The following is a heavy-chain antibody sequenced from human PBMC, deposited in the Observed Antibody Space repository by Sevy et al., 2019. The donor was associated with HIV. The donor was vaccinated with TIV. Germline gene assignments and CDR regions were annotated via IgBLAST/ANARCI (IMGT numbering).Heavy chain of an antibody. V-gene: IGHV4-59*01. J-gene: IGHJ6*02. CDR1: GDSISGYY. CDR2: SYYSGST. Sequence: SETLSLTCTVSGDSISGYYRSWIRQPPGKGLEWIGYSYYSGSTTYNPSLKSRVTISVDTSKNQFSLKLSSVTAADTAVYYCERASPDYYYGMDVWGQGTTVTVSS. CDR3: ERASPDYYYGMDV.